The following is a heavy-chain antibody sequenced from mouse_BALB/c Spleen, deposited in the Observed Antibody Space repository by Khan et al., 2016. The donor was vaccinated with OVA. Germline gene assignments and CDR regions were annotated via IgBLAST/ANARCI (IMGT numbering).Heavy chain of an antibody. CDR3: AKNYRYDVYFDY. CDR1: GYTFTSYV. CDR2: IYPYNDDT. V-gene: IGHV1S136*01. Sequence: VQLQQSGPELVKPGASVRMSCKASGYTFTSYVMHWVKQKPGQGLEWIGYIYPYNDDTKYNEKLKGKATLTSEKSSSTAYMELSSLTSEDSAAYYCAKNYRYDVYFDYWGQGTTLTVAS. D-gene: IGHD2-14*01. J-gene: IGHJ2*01.